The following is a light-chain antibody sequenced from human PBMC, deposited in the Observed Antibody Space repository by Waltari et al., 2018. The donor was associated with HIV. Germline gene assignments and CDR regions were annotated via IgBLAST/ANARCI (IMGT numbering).Light chain of an antibody. CDR2: SDH. CDR3: QSYDSSLRTVL. V-gene: IGLV1-40*01. Sequence: QSVLTPPPSVSGAPGPRVIISCTGSSPNIGAHSGVNWSTHRPGTAPRLLIVSDHNRPSGVPDRFSGSTSATSASLAITGLQAEDESDYYCQSYDSSLRTVLFGGGTKLTVL. J-gene: IGLJ3*02. CDR1: SPNIGAHSG.